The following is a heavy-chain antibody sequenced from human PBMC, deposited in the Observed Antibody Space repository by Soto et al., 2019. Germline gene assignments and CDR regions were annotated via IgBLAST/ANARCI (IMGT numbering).Heavy chain of an antibody. CDR2: IYYSGST. Sequence: QVQLQESGPGLVKPSQTLSLTCTVSGGSISSGGYYWSWIRQHPGKGLEWIGYIYYSGSTYSNPSLKSRVTISVDTSKNQFSLKLSSVTAADTAVYYCAREDHDSSGYYFQHWGQGTLVTVSS. V-gene: IGHV4-31*03. D-gene: IGHD3-22*01. CDR3: AREDHDSSGYYFQH. J-gene: IGHJ1*01. CDR1: GGSISSGGYY.